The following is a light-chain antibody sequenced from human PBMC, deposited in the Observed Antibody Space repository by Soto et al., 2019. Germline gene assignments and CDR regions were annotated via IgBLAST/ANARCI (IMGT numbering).Light chain of an antibody. CDR2: EVS. CDR3: SSYTSSSTYVV. V-gene: IGLV2-14*01. Sequence: QSALTQPASVSGSPGQSITISCTGTSSDVGGYNYVSWYQQHPGKAPKLMIYEVSNRPSGVSNRFSGSKSGNTASLTISGLHAEDEADYYCSSYTSSSTYVVFGGGTQLTAL. J-gene: IGLJ2*01. CDR1: SSDVGGYNY.